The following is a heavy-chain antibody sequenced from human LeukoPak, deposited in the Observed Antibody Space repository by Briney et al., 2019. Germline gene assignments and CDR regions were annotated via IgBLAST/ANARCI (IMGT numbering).Heavy chain of an antibody. CDR3: ARGEVEATGHTAFDI. CDR1: GGSISTYY. Sequence: PSETLSLTCTVSGGSISTYYWNWIRQPAGKGLEWIGRIYRSGSTNYNPSLRSRVTMSVDTSKNEFSLNLRSVTAADSAVYYCARGEVEATGHTAFDIWGQGTTVTVSS. J-gene: IGHJ3*02. V-gene: IGHV4-4*07. CDR2: IYRSGST. D-gene: IGHD1-26*01.